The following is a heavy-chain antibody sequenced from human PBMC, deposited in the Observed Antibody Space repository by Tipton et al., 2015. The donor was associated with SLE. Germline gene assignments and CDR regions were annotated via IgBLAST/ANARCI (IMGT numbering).Heavy chain of an antibody. CDR1: GGSFSGYY. Sequence: TLSLTCAVYGGSFSGYYWSWIRQPPGKGLEWIGEINHSGSTNYNPSLKSRVTISVDTSKNQFSLKLSSVTAADTAVYYCARELRAGYFDYWGQGTLVTASS. J-gene: IGHJ4*02. D-gene: IGHD3-10*01. CDR3: ARELRAGYFDY. V-gene: IGHV4-34*01. CDR2: INHSGST.